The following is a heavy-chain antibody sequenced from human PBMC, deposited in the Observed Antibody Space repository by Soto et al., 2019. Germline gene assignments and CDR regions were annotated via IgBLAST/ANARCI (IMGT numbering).Heavy chain of an antibody. Sequence: SETLSLTCAVYGGSFSGYYWSWIRQPPGKGLEWIGEINHSGSTNYNPSLKSRVTISVDTSKNQFSLKLSSVTAADTDVYYCARGNARRMDVWGQGTTVAVSS. CDR3: ARGNARRMDV. V-gene: IGHV4-34*01. J-gene: IGHJ6*02. CDR2: INHSGST. CDR1: GGSFSGYY.